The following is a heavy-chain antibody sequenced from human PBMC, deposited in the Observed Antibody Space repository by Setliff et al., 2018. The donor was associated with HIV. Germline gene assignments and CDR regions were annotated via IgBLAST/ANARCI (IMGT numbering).Heavy chain of an antibody. CDR1: SGSISSGTYY. D-gene: IGHD5-18*01. CDR3: AREGKTALVTKYFDY. Sequence: PSETLSLTCTVSSGSISSGTYYWSWIRQYPGKGLEWIGYIDYSGSAFYNPSLKSRITISRDTSKNQFSLKMNPVTAADTAVYYCAREGKTALVTKYFDYWGHGKLVTVSS. CDR2: IDYSGSA. V-gene: IGHV4-31*03. J-gene: IGHJ4*01.